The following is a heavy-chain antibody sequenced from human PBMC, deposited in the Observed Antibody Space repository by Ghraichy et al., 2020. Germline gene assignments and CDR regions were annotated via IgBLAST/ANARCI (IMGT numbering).Heavy chain of an antibody. Sequence: GGSLRLSCAASGLTFNTYDMHWVRQTSGKGLEWVSSISIDGDTFYPGSVKGRFTISRENAKNSLYLRMNSLRVGDTAVYYCVSGGIDGLDNWGQGTLVTVSS. V-gene: IGHV3-13*01. D-gene: IGHD1-26*01. CDR1: GLTFNTYD. J-gene: IGHJ4*02. CDR3: VSGGIDGLDN. CDR2: ISIDGDT.